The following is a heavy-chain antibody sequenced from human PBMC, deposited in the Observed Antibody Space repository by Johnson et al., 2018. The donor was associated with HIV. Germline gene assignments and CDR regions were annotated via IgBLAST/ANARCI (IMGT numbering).Heavy chain of an antibody. CDR1: GFTFSSYW. CDR2: IKQDGSEK. J-gene: IGHJ3*02. Sequence: VQLVESGGGLVQPGGSLRLSCAASGFTFSSYWMSWVRQAPGKGLEWVANIKQDGSEKYYVDSVKGRFTISRDNAKNTLYLQMNSLRAEDTAVYRCAKGFRVGATDAFDIWGQGTMVTVSS. CDR3: AKGFRVGATDAFDI. D-gene: IGHD1-26*01. V-gene: IGHV3-7*02.